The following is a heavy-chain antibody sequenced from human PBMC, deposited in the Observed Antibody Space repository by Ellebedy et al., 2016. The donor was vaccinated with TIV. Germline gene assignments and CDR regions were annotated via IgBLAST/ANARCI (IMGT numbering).Heavy chain of an antibody. V-gene: IGHV3-15*01. CDR2: IKSKTDGGTT. CDR3: TTGPYSSHIWTGDY. D-gene: IGHD6-13*01. J-gene: IGHJ4*02. Sequence: GGSLRLXCAASGFTFSNAWMSWVRQAPGKGLEWVGRIKSKTDGGTTDYAAPVKGRFTISRDDSKNTLYLQMNSLKTEDTAVYYCTTGPYSSHIWTGDYWGQGTLVTVSS. CDR1: GFTFSNAW.